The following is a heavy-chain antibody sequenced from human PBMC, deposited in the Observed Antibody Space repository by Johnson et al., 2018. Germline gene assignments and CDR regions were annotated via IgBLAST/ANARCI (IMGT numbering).Heavy chain of an antibody. J-gene: IGHJ5*02. CDR1: GYTLISFY. V-gene: IGHV1-46*01. D-gene: IGHD1-1*01. Sequence: QVQLVQSGAEVKKPGASVKISCQASGYTLISFYIHWMRQTPGQGLEWMGIINPNSGATNYAQKFKGRVIMTRDRSTSTVLVELTKLRSEETAVYFCARDEILVGNDPRAWFDPWGQGTLVTVSS. CDR2: INPNSGAT. CDR3: ARDEILVGNDPRAWFDP.